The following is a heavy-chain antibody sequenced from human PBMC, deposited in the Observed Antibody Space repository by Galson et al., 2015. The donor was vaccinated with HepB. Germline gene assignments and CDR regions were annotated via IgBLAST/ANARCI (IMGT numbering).Heavy chain of an antibody. J-gene: IGHJ3*02. CDR3: ARSQQDCESFDI. D-gene: IGHD2-21*01. V-gene: IGHV3-21*01. CDR2: ITSRAKSSYI. Sequence: SLRLSCAASGFTCNTYNMNWVRQTPGRGLEWLSSITSRAKSSYIYYADSVKGRFAISRDNDKNSLSLQMDSLRAEDTGVYYCARSQQDCESFDIWGHGTMVTVSS. CDR1: GFTCNTYN.